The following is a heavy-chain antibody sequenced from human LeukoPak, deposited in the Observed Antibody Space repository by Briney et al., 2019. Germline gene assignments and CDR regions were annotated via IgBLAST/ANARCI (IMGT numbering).Heavy chain of an antibody. D-gene: IGHD2-2*01. CDR3: ARLKLLWSNYFDY. J-gene: IGHJ4*02. CDR1: GFTFSDYY. Sequence: GGSLRLSCAASGFTFSDYYMSWIRQAPGKGLEWVSYISSSGSTIYYADSVKGRFTISRDNAKDSLYLQMNSLRAEDTAVYYCARLKLLWSNYFDYWGQGTLVTVSS. CDR2: ISSSGSTI. V-gene: IGHV3-11*04.